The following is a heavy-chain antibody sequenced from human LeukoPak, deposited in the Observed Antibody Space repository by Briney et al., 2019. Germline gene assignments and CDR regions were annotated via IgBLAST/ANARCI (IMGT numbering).Heavy chain of an antibody. D-gene: IGHD3-22*01. Sequence: TGGSLRLSCATSGFTFSGYGMHWVRQAPDKGLEWVTVIWSDGSNKYYANSVKGRFTISRDNSKNTLYLQMNSLRAEDTAVYYCVRGYYAGRGHHFEYWGQGTLVTVSS. CDR3: VRGYYAGRGHHFEY. V-gene: IGHV3-33*01. CDR2: IWSDGSNK. J-gene: IGHJ4*02. CDR1: GFTFSGYG.